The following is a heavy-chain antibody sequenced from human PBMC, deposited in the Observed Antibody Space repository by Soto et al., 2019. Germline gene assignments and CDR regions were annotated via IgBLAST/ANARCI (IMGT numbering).Heavy chain of an antibody. Sequence: SETLSLTCTVSGGSMISNYCTFIRQSPWKGLEWIGYIYYTGSTKYNPSLKSRVTISLDTSKNQFSLRLTSVTSADTAVYYCARGGSYGDFFDYWGQGAQVTVSS. CDR2: IYYTGST. V-gene: IGHV4-59*01. J-gene: IGHJ4*02. CDR3: ARGGSYGDFFDY. CDR1: GGSMISNY. D-gene: IGHD4-17*01.